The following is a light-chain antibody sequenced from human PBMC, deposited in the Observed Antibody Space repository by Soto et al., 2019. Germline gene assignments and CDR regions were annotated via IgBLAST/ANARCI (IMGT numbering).Light chain of an antibody. J-gene: IGKJ3*01. CDR3: QNYNSFSRFT. CDR1: QGISNY. Sequence: DIQMTQSPSSLSASVGDRVTITCRASQGISNYLAWYQQKPGKVPNLLIYGASTLQSGVPSRYSGSGSGTDFTLTISSLQPEDVATYYCQNYNSFSRFTFGPGTRLDIK. CDR2: GAS. V-gene: IGKV1-27*01.